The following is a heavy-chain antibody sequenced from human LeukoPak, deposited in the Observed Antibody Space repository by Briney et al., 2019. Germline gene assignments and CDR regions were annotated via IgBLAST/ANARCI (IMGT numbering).Heavy chain of an antibody. V-gene: IGHV4-30-2*02. Sequence: SETLSLTCEVSGGSISSGGYSWSWIRQPPGKGLEWIGYSYHSGTTYYNPSLKSRVTISVDTSRNQFSLKLRSVTAADTAVYYCARSGSIDVFDIWGQGAMVTVSS. CDR3: ARSGSIDVFDI. D-gene: IGHD5-12*01. CDR2: SYHSGTT. CDR1: GGSISSGGYS. J-gene: IGHJ3*02.